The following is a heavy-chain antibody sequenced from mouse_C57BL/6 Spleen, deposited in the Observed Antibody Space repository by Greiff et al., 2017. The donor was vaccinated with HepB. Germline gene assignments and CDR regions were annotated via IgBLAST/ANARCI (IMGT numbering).Heavy chain of an antibody. Sequence: EVKLVESGPGLVKPSQSLSLTCSVTGYSITSGYYWNWIRQFPGNKLEWMGYISYDGSNNYNPYLKNRISITRDTSKNQFFLKLNSVTTEDTATYYCAGDYYGSSYDDWYFDVWGTGTTVTVSS. CDR2: ISYDGSN. D-gene: IGHD1-1*01. CDR3: AGDYYGSSYDDWYFDV. CDR1: GYSITSGYY. V-gene: IGHV3-6*01. J-gene: IGHJ1*03.